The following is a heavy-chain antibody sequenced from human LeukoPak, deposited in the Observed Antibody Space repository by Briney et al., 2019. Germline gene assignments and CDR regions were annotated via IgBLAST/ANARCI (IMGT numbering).Heavy chain of an antibody. CDR1: GGSISSSGYY. CDR3: ARWAAGTGLLWFGELLSGAFDI. J-gene: IGHJ3*02. D-gene: IGHD3-10*01. CDR2: IYYSGST. V-gene: IGHV4-39*07. Sequence: SETLSLTCTVSGGSISSSGYYWGWIRQPPGKGLEWIGSIYYSGSTYYNPSLRSRVTISVDTSKNQFSLKLSSVTAADTAVYYCARWAAGTGLLWFGELLSGAFDIWGQGTMVTVSS.